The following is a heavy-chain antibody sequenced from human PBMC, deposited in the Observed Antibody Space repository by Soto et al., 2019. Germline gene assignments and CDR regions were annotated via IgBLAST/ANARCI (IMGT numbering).Heavy chain of an antibody. CDR1: GFTFSSYA. J-gene: IGHJ4*02. CDR2: ISYDGSNK. Sequence: QVQLVESGGGVVQPGRSLRLSCAASGFTFSSYAMHWVRQAPGKGLEWVAVISYDGSNKYYADSVKGRFTISRDNSKNTLYLQMNSLRAEHTAVYYCARGQYGSGSYLGYWGQGTLVTVSS. V-gene: IGHV3-30-3*01. CDR3: ARGQYGSGSYLGY. D-gene: IGHD3-10*01.